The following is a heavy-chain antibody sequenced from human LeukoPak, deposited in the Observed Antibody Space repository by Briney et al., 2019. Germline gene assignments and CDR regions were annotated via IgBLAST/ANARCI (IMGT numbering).Heavy chain of an antibody. J-gene: IGHJ6*03. V-gene: IGHV1-2*02. CDR3: ASWVGSSPGHYYYYYMDV. D-gene: IGHD6-6*01. CDR1: GYTFTGYY. CDR2: INPNSGGT. Sequence: ASVKVSCKASGYTFTGYYMHWVRQAPGQGLAWMGWINPNSGGTNYAQKFQGRVTMTRDTSISTAYMELSRLRSDDTAVYYCASWVGSSPGHYYYYYMDVWGKGTTVTVSS.